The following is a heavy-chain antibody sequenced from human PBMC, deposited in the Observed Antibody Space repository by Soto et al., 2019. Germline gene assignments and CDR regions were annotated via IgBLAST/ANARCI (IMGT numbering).Heavy chain of an antibody. CDR3: ASTLGYDSSGYYYGWFDP. Sequence: ASVKVSCKASGYTFTSYGISWVRQAPGQGLEWMGWISAYNGNTNYAQKLRGRVTMTTDTSTSTAYMELRSLRSDDTAVYYCASTLGYDSSGYYYGWFDPWGQGTLVTVPS. J-gene: IGHJ5*02. CDR2: ISAYNGNT. D-gene: IGHD3-22*01. V-gene: IGHV1-18*01. CDR1: GYTFTSYG.